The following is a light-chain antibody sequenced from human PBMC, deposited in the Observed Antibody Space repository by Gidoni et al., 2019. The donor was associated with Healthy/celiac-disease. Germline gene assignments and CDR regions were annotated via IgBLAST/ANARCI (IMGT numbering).Light chain of an antibody. CDR2: KDS. CDR1: ALPKQY. J-gene: IGLJ2*01. CDR3: QSADSSGTYPVV. V-gene: IGLV3-25*02. Sequence: SCELTQPPSVSVSPGQTARITCSGDALPKQYAYWYQQKPGQAPVLVIYKDSERPSGIPEQFSGSSSGTTVTLTISGVQAEDEADYYCQSADSSGTYPVVFGGGTKLTVL.